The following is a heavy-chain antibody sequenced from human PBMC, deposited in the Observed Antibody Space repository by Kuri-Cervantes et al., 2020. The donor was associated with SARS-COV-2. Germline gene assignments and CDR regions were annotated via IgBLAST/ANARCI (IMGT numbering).Heavy chain of an antibody. CDR3: TRHDFWSAYNFDY. CDR2: IRSKAYGGTT. V-gene: IGHV3-49*04. CDR1: GFTFSSYG. D-gene: IGHD3-3*01. Sequence: GGSLRLSCAASGFTFSSYGMHWVRQAPGKGLEWVGFIRSKAYGGTTEYAASVKGRFTISRDDSKSIAYLQMNSLKTEDTAVYYCTRHDFWSAYNFDYWGQGTLVTVSS. J-gene: IGHJ4*02.